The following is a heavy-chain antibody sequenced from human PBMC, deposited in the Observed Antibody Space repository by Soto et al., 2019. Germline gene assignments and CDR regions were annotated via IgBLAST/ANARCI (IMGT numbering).Heavy chain of an antibody. V-gene: IGHV4-4*02. J-gene: IGHJ5*02. CDR3: ARGVYLSLVRTGWFDP. Sequence: ASETLSLTCAVSGASLSSSKWWSWVRQPPGKGLEWIGYGYYSGSTLYNPSLKSRVTISLDTSKNHFSLRLNSVTSADTAVYYCARGVYLSLVRTGWFDPWGQGTLVTVSS. CDR2: GYYSGST. D-gene: IGHD3-10*01. CDR1: GASLSSSKW.